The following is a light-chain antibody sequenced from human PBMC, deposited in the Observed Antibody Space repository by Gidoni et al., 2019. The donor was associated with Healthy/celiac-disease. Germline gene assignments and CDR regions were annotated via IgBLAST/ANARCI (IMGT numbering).Light chain of an antibody. CDR3: QQRSNWPPLT. Sequence: EIVLTPSPATLSLSPGERATLSCRASQSVSSYLAWYQQQPGQAPRLLIYDASNRATGIPARFSGSGSGTDFTLTISSLEPEDFAVYYCQQRSNWPPLTFGGGTKVEIK. CDR2: DAS. J-gene: IGKJ4*01. CDR1: QSVSSY. V-gene: IGKV3-11*01.